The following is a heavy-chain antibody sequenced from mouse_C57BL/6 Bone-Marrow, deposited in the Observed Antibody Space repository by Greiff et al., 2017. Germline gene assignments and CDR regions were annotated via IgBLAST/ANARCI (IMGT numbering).Heavy chain of an antibody. CDR3: AIRSRSDY. Sequence: QVQLQQSGAELVRPGTSVKVSCKASGYAFTNYLIEWVKQRPGQGLEWIGVINPGSGGTNYNEKFKGKATLTADKSPSPAYMQLSSLTSEDSAVYFCAIRSRSDYWGQGTTLTVSS. CDR2: INPGSGGT. CDR1: GYAFTNYL. J-gene: IGHJ2*01. V-gene: IGHV1-54*01.